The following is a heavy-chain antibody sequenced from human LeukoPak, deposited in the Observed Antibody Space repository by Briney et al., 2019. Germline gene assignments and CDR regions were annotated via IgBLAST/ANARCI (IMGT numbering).Heavy chain of an antibody. CDR1: GYTFTGYY. CDR3: AREIPTMVRGVIIRVFDY. D-gene: IGHD3-10*01. Sequence: ASVKVSCKASGYTFTGYYMHWVRQAPGQGLEWMGWINPNSGGTNYAQKFQGRVTMTRDTSISTAYMELSRLRFDDTAVYYCAREIPTMVRGVIIRVFDYWGQGTLVTVSS. V-gene: IGHV1-2*02. CDR2: INPNSGGT. J-gene: IGHJ4*02.